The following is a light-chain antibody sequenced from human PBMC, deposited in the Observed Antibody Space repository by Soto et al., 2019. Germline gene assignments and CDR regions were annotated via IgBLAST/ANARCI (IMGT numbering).Light chain of an antibody. CDR2: EVS. Sequence: QSALTQPASVSGSPGQSITISCTGTSSDVGGYNYVSWYQQHPGKAPKLMIYEVSNRPSGVSNRFSGSKSGNKASLTISGLQAEDVADYYCSSYTSSSTALYVFGTGTKVTVL. V-gene: IGLV2-14*01. J-gene: IGLJ1*01. CDR3: SSYTSSSTALYV. CDR1: SSDVGGYNY.